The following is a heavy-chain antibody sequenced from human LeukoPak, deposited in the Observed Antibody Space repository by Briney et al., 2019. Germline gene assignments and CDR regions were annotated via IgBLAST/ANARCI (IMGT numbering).Heavy chain of an antibody. Sequence: GESLKISCEGSGYTFNTYWIAWVRQMPGKGLERMGIIYPDDSDTRYSPSFQGQVTISADKSVSRAFLQWNSLKASDTAIYYCARPNITSYYDSRGYDGFDVWGQGTMVTVSS. V-gene: IGHV5-51*01. J-gene: IGHJ3*01. CDR1: GYTFNTYW. D-gene: IGHD3-22*01. CDR3: ARPNITSYYDSRGYDGFDV. CDR2: IYPDDSDT.